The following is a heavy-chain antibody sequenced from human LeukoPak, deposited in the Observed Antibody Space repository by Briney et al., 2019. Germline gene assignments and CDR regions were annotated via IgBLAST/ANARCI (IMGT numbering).Heavy chain of an antibody. Sequence: GASVNVSFKTSGYAFTIYGISCVRQAPGQGLEWMGWISAYNGNTNYAQKLQGRVTMTTDTSTSTAYMELRSLRSDDTAVYYCARELWFGELWDYWGQGTLVTVSS. CDR1: GYAFTIYG. CDR2: ISAYNGNT. V-gene: IGHV1-18*01. J-gene: IGHJ4*02. D-gene: IGHD3-10*01. CDR3: ARELWFGELWDY.